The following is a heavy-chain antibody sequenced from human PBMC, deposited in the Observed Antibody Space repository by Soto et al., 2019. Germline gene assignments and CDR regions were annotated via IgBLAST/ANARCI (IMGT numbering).Heavy chain of an antibody. CDR3: ASRIVARPY. J-gene: IGHJ4*02. CDR2: IFHSGST. D-gene: IGHD6-6*01. CDR1: GGSVTSNNW. V-gene: IGHV4-4*02. Sequence: SETLSLTCAVCGGSVTSNNWWSWVRQPSGKGLEWIGEIFHSGSTNYNSSLESRVTISVDKSNNQVSLSLSSVTAADTAVYYCASRIVARPYWGQGTLVTVSS.